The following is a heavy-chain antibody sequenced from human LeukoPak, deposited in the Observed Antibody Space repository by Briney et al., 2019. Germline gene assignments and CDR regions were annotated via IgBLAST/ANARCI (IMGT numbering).Heavy chain of an antibody. V-gene: IGHV3-23*01. CDR3: AKGMMVRGVISNFDY. Sequence: GGSLRLYCAAYGFTFSSYAMSWVRKATGKGLHWLSATSGSGGSTYYADSVKGRFTISRDNSKNTLYLQMNSLRAEDTAVYYCAKGMMVRGVISNFDYWGQGTLVTVSS. CDR2: TSGSGGST. CDR1: GFTFSSYA. D-gene: IGHD3-10*01. J-gene: IGHJ4*02.